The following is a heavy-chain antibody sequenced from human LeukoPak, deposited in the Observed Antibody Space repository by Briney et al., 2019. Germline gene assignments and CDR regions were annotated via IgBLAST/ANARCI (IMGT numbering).Heavy chain of an antibody. Sequence: GGSLRLSCAASGFTFSSYAMNWVRQVPEKGLEWVSAISGSSGNANYADTVKRRFTVSRDNSKDTLYLQMISLRAEDTALYYCAKDGAKDDRTGSRGHYFDYWGQGILVIVSS. J-gene: IGHJ4*02. CDR2: ISGSSGNA. CDR1: GFTFSSYA. D-gene: IGHD3-22*01. V-gene: IGHV3-23*01. CDR3: AKDGAKDDRTGSRGHYFDY.